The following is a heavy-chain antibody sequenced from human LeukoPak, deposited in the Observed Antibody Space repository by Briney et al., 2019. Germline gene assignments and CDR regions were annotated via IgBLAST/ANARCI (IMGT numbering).Heavy chain of an antibody. D-gene: IGHD5-24*01. V-gene: IGHV1-18*01. CDR3: ARGRDGYMERSFDYYFDY. CDR1: GYTFTSYG. CDR2: ISAYNGNT. Sequence: VASVNVSFTASGYTFTSYGISWVRQAPGQGLEWMGWISAYNGNTNYAQKLQGRVTMTRDTSISTAYLELSRLRSDDTAVYYCARGRDGYMERSFDYYFDYWGQGTLVTVSS. J-gene: IGHJ4*02.